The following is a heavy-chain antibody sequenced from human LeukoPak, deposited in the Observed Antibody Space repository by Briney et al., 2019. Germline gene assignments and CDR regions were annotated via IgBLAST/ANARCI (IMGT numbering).Heavy chain of an antibody. CDR3: ARDLGLVVVPAAIDY. D-gene: IGHD2-2*01. V-gene: IGHV4-38-2*02. J-gene: IGHJ4*02. CDR2: IYHSGST. CDR1: GYSISSGYY. Sequence: PSETLSLTCTVSGYSISSGYYWGWIRQPPGKGLEWIGSIYHSGSTYYNPPLKSRVTISVDTSKNQFSLKLSSVTAADTAVYYCARDLGLVVVPAAIDYWGQGTLVTVSS.